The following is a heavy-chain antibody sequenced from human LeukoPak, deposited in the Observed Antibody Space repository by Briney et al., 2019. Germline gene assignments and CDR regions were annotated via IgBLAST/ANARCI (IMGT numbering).Heavy chain of an antibody. CDR1: GYTFTSYD. CDR3: ARGVTIFGVVNAFDI. Sequence: VASVRVSCKASGYTFTSYDINWVRQATGQGLEWMGWMNPNSGNTGYAQKFQGRVTMTRNTSISTAYMELSSLRSEDTAVYYCARGVTIFGVVNAFDIWGQGTMVTVSS. J-gene: IGHJ3*02. V-gene: IGHV1-8*01. CDR2: MNPNSGNT. D-gene: IGHD3-3*01.